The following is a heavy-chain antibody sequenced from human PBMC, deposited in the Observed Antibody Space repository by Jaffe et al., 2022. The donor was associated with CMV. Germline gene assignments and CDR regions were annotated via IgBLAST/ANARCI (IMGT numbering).Heavy chain of an antibody. J-gene: IGHJ4*02. Sequence: QVQLQQWGAGLLKPSETLSLTCAVYGGSFSGYYWSWIRQPPGKGLEWIGEINHSGSTNYNPSLKSRVTISVDTSKNQFSLKLSSVTAADTAVYYCAGRTGGNFDYWGQGTLVTVSS. CDR1: GGSFSGYY. CDR2: INHSGST. CDR3: AGRTGGNFDY. D-gene: IGHD1-1*01. V-gene: IGHV4-34*01.